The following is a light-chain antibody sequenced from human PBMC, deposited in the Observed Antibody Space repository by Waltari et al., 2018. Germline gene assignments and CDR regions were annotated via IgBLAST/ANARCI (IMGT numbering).Light chain of an antibody. V-gene: IGLV2-14*03. CDR2: DAS. Sequence: QSALTQPASVSGSPGQSLTISCTGTSSDVGGYKYVSWYQQHPGKTPKLMIYDASNRPSGVSNRFSGSQSGNTASLTMSVLQAEDEADYYCSSYTTSSPVVFGGGTKLTVL. CDR1: SSDVGGYKY. CDR3: SSYTTSSPVV. J-gene: IGLJ2*01.